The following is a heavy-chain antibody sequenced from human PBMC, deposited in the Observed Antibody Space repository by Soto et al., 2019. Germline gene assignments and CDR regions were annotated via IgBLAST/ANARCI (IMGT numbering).Heavy chain of an antibody. Sequence: ASVKVSCKASGYTFTSYGISWVRQAPGQGLEWMGWISAYNGNTNYAQKLQGRVTMTTDTSTSTAYMELRSLRSDDTAVYYCARDTADIVVVTAAIIDHSMDVWGQGTKVTVSS. CDR3: ARDTADIVVVTAAIIDHSMDV. CDR2: ISAYNGNT. J-gene: IGHJ6*02. CDR1: GYTFTSYG. D-gene: IGHD2-2*01. V-gene: IGHV1-18*04.